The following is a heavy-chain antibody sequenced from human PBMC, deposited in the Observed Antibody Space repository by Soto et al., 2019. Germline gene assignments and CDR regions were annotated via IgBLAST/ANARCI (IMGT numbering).Heavy chain of an antibody. CDR1: GFTFSSYG. CDR3: ARDEVVRGVPAYYFDY. Sequence: GGSLRLSCAASGFTFSSYGMHWVRQAPGKGLEWVAVIWYDGSNKYYADSVKGRFTISRDNSKNTLYLQMNSLRAEDTAVYYCARDEVVRGVPAYYFDYWGQGTLVTVSS. V-gene: IGHV3-33*01. D-gene: IGHD3-10*01. CDR2: IWYDGSNK. J-gene: IGHJ4*02.